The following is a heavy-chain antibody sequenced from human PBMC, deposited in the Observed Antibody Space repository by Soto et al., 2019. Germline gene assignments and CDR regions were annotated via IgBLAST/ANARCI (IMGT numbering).Heavy chain of an antibody. CDR2: IYYSEST. J-gene: IGHJ6*02. Sequence: SETRSRTWNASGASISSSIYYWAWVRQPPGKGLDWIGSIYYSESTYYNPHIKSRVTISVDTSKNQFSLKLSSVTAADTAVYYCARHTRSGCSSTSCYSDVWGQGTTVTVSS. CDR3: ARHTRSGCSSTSCYSDV. V-gene: IGHV4-39*01. CDR1: GASISSSIYY. D-gene: IGHD2-2*01.